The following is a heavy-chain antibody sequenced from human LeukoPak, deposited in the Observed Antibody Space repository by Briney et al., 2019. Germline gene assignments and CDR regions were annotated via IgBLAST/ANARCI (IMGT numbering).Heavy chain of an antibody. D-gene: IGHD3-3*01. CDR2: ISGSGGST. V-gene: IGHV3-23*01. CDR3: AKGSTYYDFWSGYFWSRYFDY. J-gene: IGHJ4*02. Sequence: PGGSLRLSCAASGFTFSSYAMSWVRQAPGKGLEWVSAISGSGGSTYYADSVKGRFTISRDNSKNTLYLQMNSLRAEDTAVYYCAKGSTYYDFWSGYFWSRYFDYWGQGTLVTVSS. CDR1: GFTFSSYA.